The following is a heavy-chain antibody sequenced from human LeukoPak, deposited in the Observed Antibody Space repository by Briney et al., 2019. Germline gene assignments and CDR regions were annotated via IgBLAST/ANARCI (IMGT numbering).Heavy chain of an antibody. J-gene: IGHJ4*02. CDR3: VAMLRGVGY. CDR1: EFTFSHHY. V-gene: IGHV3-72*01. Sequence: GGSLRLSCAASEFTFSHHYMDWVRQGPGKGLEWLGRITNKLNGYTTEYAASVKDRFTISRDDAKNSLYLQMNSPKTEDTAVYYCVAMLRGVGYWGQGTLVTVSS. CDR2: ITNKLNGYTT. D-gene: IGHD3-10*01.